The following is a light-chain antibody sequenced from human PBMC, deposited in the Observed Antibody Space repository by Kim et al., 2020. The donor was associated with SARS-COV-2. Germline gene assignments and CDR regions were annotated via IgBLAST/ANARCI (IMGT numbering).Light chain of an antibody. CDR3: AAWDDNVDGWV. V-gene: IGLV1-44*01. J-gene: IGLJ3*02. CDR2: TND. Sequence: QSVLTQSPSVSGTPGQRVTISCSGSSSNIERYIVNWYQQLPGTAPKLVIYTNDQRPSGVPERFSGSKSGTAAFLAIGGLQSEDEADYYCAAWDDNVDGWVFGGGTQLTVL. CDR1: SSNIERYI.